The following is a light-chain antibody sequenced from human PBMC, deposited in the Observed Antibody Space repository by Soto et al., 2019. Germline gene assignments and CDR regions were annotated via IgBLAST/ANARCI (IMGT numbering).Light chain of an antibody. CDR3: QQYGSLPYT. J-gene: IGKJ2*01. Sequence: GLTQSPATLSLSPGERATLSCRASQSVSSTYLAWYQQQPGQAPRLLMSGTSNRATGTPDRFSGSGSGTDFTLTISRLEPEDFAVYHCQQYGSLPYTLGQGTKVDIK. CDR2: GTS. V-gene: IGKV3-20*01. CDR1: QSVSSTY.